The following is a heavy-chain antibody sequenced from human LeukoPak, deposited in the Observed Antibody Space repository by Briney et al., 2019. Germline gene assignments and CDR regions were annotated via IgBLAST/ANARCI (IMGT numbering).Heavy chain of an antibody. CDR2: IWSDGSEK. V-gene: IGHV3-33*01. J-gene: IGHJ3*02. Sequence: GGSLRLSCTASGFTFSVYGIHWVRQAPGKGLEWVAVIWSDGSEKYYADSVKGRLTISRDNSKSTLYLQMNSLRVEDTAVYYCVRASGPLDIWGQGTMVTVSS. CDR3: VRASGPLDI. CDR1: GFTFSVYG. D-gene: IGHD6-25*01.